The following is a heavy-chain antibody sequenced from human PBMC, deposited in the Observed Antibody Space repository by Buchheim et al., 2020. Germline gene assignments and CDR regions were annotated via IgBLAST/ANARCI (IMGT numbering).Heavy chain of an antibody. CDR2: ISDTGNYI. D-gene: IGHD3/OR15-3a*01. V-gene: IGHV3-21*01. Sequence: EVQLVESGGGLVTPGESLRLSCTASGFTFSSYSINWVRRTPGKGLEWVSSISDTGNYIYYTDSVKGRFTVSRDNTKNSVYLQMNSLRAEDTAVYYCARAGLGRRTGDQNDYWGQGTL. J-gene: IGHJ4*02. CDR3: ARAGLGRRTGDQNDY. CDR1: GFTFSSYS.